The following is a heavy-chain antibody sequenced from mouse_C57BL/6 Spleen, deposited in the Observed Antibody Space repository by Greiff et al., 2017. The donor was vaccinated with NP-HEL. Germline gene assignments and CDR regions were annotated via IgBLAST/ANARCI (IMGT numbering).Heavy chain of an antibody. D-gene: IGHD2-5*01. CDR1: GFTFSSYT. Sequence: EVHLVESGGGLVKPGGSLKLSCAASGFTFSSYTMSWVRQTPEKRLEWVATISGGGGNTYYPDSVKGRFTISRYNAKNTLYLQMSSLRSEDTALYDCASLGYSNAWFAYWGQGTLVTVSA. V-gene: IGHV5-9*01. CDR2: ISGGGGNT. J-gene: IGHJ3*01. CDR3: ASLGYSNAWFAY.